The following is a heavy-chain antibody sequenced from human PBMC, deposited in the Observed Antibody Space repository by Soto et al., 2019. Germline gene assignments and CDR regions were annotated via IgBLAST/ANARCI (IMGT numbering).Heavy chain of an antibody. CDR1: GFTFSSYA. CDR3: AKDARHSYTETGGVFDY. D-gene: IGHD1-20*01. CDR2: ISGSGGST. Sequence: PGGSLRLSCAASGFTFSSYAMSWVRQAPGKGLEWVSAISGSGGSTYYADSVKGRFTISRDNSKNTLYLQMNSLRAEDTAVYYCAKDARHSYTETGGVFDYWGQGTLVTVSS. J-gene: IGHJ4*02. V-gene: IGHV3-23*01.